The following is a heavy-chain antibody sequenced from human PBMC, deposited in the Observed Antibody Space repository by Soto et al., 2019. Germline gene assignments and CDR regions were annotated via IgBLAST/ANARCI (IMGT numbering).Heavy chain of an antibody. D-gene: IGHD3-10*01. V-gene: IGHV3-48*01. Sequence: PGGSLRLSCAASGFTFSSYSMNWVRQAPGKGLEWVSYISSSSSTIYYGDSVKGRFTVSRDNAKNSLYLQMNSLRAEDTAVYYCARDLSFGYYGMDVWCQGTTVTVSS. CDR2: ISSSSSTI. J-gene: IGHJ6*02. CDR1: GFTFSSYS. CDR3: ARDLSFGYYGMDV.